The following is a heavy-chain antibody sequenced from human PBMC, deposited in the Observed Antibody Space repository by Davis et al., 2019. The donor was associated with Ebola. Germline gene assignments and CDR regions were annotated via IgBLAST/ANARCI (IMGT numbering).Heavy chain of an antibody. V-gene: IGHV3-33*06. CDR3: VKARELLFDY. Sequence: PGGSLRPSCAAPGFTFSSYGMHWVRQAPGKGLEWVAAIWYDGSNKYYADSVKGRFTISRDNSKNTLYLQMNSLRAEDTAVYYCVKARELLFDYWGQGTLVTVSS. CDR1: GFTFSSYG. CDR2: IWYDGSNK. D-gene: IGHD1-26*01. J-gene: IGHJ4*02.